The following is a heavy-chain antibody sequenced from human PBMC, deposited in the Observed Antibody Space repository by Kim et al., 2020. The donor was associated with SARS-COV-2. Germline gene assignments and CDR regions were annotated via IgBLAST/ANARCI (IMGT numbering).Heavy chain of an antibody. V-gene: IGHV1-3*01. CDR1: GYTFTSYA. CDR3: ATLLGYDILTGYIP. J-gene: IGHJ5*02. Sequence: ASVKVSCKASGYTFTSYAMHWVRQAPGQRLEWMGWINAGNGNTKYSQKFRGRVTITRDTSASTAYMELSSLRSEDTAVYYCATLLGYDILTGYIPWGQGTLVTVSS. D-gene: IGHD3-9*01. CDR2: INAGNGNT.